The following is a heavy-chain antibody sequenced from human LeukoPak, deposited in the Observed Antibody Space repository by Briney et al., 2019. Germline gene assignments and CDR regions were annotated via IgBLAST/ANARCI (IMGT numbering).Heavy chain of an antibody. CDR1: GGSISSYY. J-gene: IGHJ6*02. CDR2: IYYSGST. Sequence: SETLSLTCTVSGGSISSYYWSWIRQPPGKGLEWIGYIYYSGSTNYNPSLKSRLTISVDTSKNQFSLKLSSVTASDTAVYYCARDRRGSSDMDVWGQGTTVTVSS. V-gene: IGHV4-59*01. D-gene: IGHD3-16*01. CDR3: ARDRRGSSDMDV.